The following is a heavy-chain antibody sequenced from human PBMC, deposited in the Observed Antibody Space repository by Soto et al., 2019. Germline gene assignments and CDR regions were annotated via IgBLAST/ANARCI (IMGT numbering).Heavy chain of an antibody. CDR1: GFTFSDRY. V-gene: IGHV3-72*01. J-gene: IGHJ4*02. D-gene: IGHD3-10*01. CDR3: VLWVRGVINY. Sequence: EVQLVESGGGLVQPGGSLRLSCATSGFTFSDRYLEWVRQAPGKGLEWVGRCRNRAQNYTTEYAASVKGRFIISRDDSKNSLYLQVNSLTTDDTAVYYCVLWVRGVINYWGPGTLVTVSS. CDR2: CRNRAQNYTT.